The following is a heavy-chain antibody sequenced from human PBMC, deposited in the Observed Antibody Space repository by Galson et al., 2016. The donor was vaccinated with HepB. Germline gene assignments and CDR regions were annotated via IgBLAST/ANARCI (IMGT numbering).Heavy chain of an antibody. CDR2: MHQDGST. CDR1: GYPIRNGYF. D-gene: IGHD3-10*01. Sequence: SETLSLTCTVSGYPIRNGYFWGWIRRSPGKGLEWIGSMHQDGSTYYNPSFKGRLATSVDTSKHQFSLNLNSVTAADTAVYYCARAAVGENWYFDLWGRGTLVTVSA. V-gene: IGHV4-38-2*02. CDR3: ARAAVGENWYFDL. J-gene: IGHJ2*01.